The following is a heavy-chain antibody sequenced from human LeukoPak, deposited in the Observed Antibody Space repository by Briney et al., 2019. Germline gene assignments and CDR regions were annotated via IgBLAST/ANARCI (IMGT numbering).Heavy chain of an antibody. V-gene: IGHV1-69*13. Sequence: SVKVSCKASGGTFSSYAISWVRQAPGQGLEWMGGNIPIFGTANYAQKFQGRVTITADESTSTAYMELSSLRSEDTAVYYCARERYSSSWYGYFQHWGQGTLVTVSS. CDR1: GGTFSSYA. J-gene: IGHJ1*01. D-gene: IGHD6-13*01. CDR2: NIPIFGTA. CDR3: ARERYSSSWYGYFQH.